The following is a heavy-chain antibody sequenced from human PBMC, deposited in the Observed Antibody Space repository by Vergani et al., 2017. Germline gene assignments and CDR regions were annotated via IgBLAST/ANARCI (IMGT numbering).Heavy chain of an antibody. CDR1: GFTVSSNY. CDR3: ARTGYCSGGSCYSLSANWFDP. V-gene: IGHV3-48*01. CDR2: ISSSSSTI. J-gene: IGHJ5*02. D-gene: IGHD2-15*01. Sequence: EVQLVESGGGLVQPGGSLRLSCAASGFTVSSNYMSWVRQAPGKGLEWVSYISSSSSTIYYADSVKGRFTISRDNAKNSLYLQMNSLRAEDTAVYYCARTGYCSGGSCYSLSANWFDPWGQGTLVTVSS.